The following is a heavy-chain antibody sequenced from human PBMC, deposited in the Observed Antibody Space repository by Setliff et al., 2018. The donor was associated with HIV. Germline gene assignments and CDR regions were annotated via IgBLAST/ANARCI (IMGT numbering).Heavy chain of an antibody. Sequence: GGSLRLSCAASGFTFSSYWRHWVRQAPGKGLVWVFGMNTDGSSTRYADSVKGRFTISRDTAKNMLYLQMNSLSADDTAVYYCGRGSGYYYFDNWGQGALVTVSS. J-gene: IGHJ4*02. CDR2: MNTDGSST. CDR1: GFTFSSYW. V-gene: IGHV3-74*01. CDR3: GRGSGYYYFDN. D-gene: IGHD3-22*01.